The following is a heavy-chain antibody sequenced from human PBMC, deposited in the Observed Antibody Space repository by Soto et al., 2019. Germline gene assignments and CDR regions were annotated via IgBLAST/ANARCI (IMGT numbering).Heavy chain of an antibody. CDR2: HYSGGST. CDR1: GFSVSSNY. D-gene: IGHD1-26*01. V-gene: IGHV3-53*01. J-gene: IGHJ5*02. Sequence: GGTLRLSCAISGFSVSSNYLSWVRQAPGKGLEWVSVHYSGGSTYYADSVQGRFTISRDKSNNTLYLQMRRVRAEDTAVYFCARHRHPRGTVGATSPLDPWGQGTQVTVSS. CDR3: ARHRHPRGTVGATSPLDP.